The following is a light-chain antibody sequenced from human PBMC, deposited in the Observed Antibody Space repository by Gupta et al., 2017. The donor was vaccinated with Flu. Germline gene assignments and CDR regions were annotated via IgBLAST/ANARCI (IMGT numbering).Light chain of an antibody. CDR3: QSYDSSLSVV. J-gene: IGLJ2*01. Sequence: QSVLTQPPSVSGLPGQRVTISFTGSSSNIGAGYDVHWYQQLPGTAPKLLIYGNSNRPSGVPDRFSGSKSGTSASLAITGLQAEDEADYYCQSYDSSLSVVFGGGTKLTVL. V-gene: IGLV1-40*01. CDR1: SSNIGAGYD. CDR2: GNS.